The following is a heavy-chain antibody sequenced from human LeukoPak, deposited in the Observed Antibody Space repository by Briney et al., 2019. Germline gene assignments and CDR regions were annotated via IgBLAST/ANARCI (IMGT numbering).Heavy chain of an antibody. Sequence: GDSLRLSCAASGFTLSDAWMTWVPQAPGKGREWVGRNKSKCDGRTTDYAAPVKDRFTFSRDDSTNTLFLQMNSLKTEDTAVYYCTTARGSGPRYFHHWGQGTLVTVSP. CDR3: TTARGSGPRYFHH. J-gene: IGHJ1*01. CDR1: GFTLSDAW. CDR2: NKSKCDGRTT. V-gene: IGHV3-15*01. D-gene: IGHD6-19*01.